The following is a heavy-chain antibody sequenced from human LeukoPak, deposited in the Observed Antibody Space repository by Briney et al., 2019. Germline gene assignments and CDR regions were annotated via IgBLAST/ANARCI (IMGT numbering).Heavy chain of an antibody. Sequence: SSSSYXYYADSVKGRFXISRDNAKNSLYLQMNSLRAEDTAVYYCARDPTLKNYXXXYGMDVWGXXTXXXXSS. D-gene: IGHD1-7*01. J-gene: IGHJ6*02. CDR2: SSSSYX. V-gene: IGHV3-21*01. CDR3: ARDPTLKNYXXXYGMDV.